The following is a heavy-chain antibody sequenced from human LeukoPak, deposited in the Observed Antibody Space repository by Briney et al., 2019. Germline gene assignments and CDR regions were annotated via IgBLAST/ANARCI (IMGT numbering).Heavy chain of an antibody. D-gene: IGHD3-10*01. CDR3: ARSPYGSGSYYPYYYYYYMDV. CDR2: INHSGST. V-gene: IGHV4-34*01. J-gene: IGHJ6*03. CDR1: GGSFSGYY. Sequence: PSETLSLTCAVYGGSFSGYYWSWIRQPPGKGLEWIGEINHSGSTNYNPSLKSRVTISVDTSKNQFSLKLRSVTAADTAVYYCARSPYGSGSYYPYYYYYYMDVWGKGTTVTVSS.